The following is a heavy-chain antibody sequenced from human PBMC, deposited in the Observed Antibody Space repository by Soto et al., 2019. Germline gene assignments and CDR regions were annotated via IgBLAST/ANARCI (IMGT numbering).Heavy chain of an antibody. CDR1: GFTFSSYG. CDR2: ISYDGSNK. J-gene: IGHJ4*02. D-gene: IGHD3-22*01. Sequence: GGSLRLSCAASGFTFSSYGMHWVRQAPGKGLEWVAVISYDGSNKYYADSVKGRFTISRDNSKNTLYLQMNSLRAEDTAVYYCAKANHYYDSSGGDYWGQGTLVTVSS. CDR3: AKANHYYDSSGGDY. V-gene: IGHV3-30*18.